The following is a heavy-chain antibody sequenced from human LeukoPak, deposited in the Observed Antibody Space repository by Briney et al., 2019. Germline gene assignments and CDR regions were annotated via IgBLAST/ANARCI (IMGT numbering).Heavy chain of an antibody. Sequence: GGSLRLSCPASGFTFRSYAMSWVRQAPGKQLEWVSAISSSSTNTYYADSVKGRFTISRDNSKNTLYLQMNSLKAEDTAVYYCAKPSSGYGSFDSWGQGTLVTVSS. CDR1: GFTFRSYA. CDR2: ISSSSTNT. J-gene: IGHJ4*02. D-gene: IGHD6-19*01. V-gene: IGHV3-23*01. CDR3: AKPSSGYGSFDS.